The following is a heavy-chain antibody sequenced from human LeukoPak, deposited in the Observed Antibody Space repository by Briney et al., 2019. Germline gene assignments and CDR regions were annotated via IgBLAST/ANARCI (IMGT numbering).Heavy chain of an antibody. CDR1: RFIFSSYE. J-gene: IGHJ6*02. D-gene: IGHD2-8*01. CDR3: ARDQCYNPLHGVCQAGMDV. Sequence: TGGSLRLSCAASRFIFSSYEMNWVRQAPGKGLEWISYISTSGSIIYYADSVKGRFTISRDNAKNSLYLQMNSLRAEDTAVYYCARDQCYNPLHGVCQAGMDVWGQGTTVTVSS. V-gene: IGHV3-48*03. CDR2: ISTSGSII.